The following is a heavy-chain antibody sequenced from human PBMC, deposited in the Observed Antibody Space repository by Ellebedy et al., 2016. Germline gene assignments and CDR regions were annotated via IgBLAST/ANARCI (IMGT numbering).Heavy chain of an antibody. CDR2: ISYDGSDK. Sequence: GESLKISCAASGFTFTSYAMHWVRQAPGKGLEWVAVISYDGSDKYHADSVKGRFTISRDNSKNTVYLQMNSLRAEDTAVYYCARDKGAGYCSGGTCYSFDYWGQGTLVTVSS. D-gene: IGHD2-15*01. V-gene: IGHV3-30*04. J-gene: IGHJ4*02. CDR3: ARDKGAGYCSGGTCYSFDY. CDR1: GFTFTSYA.